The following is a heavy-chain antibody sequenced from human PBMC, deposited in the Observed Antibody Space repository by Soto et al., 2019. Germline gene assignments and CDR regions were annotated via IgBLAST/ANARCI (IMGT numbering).Heavy chain of an antibody. Sequence: SLRLSCAASGFTFSSYAMHWVRQAPGKGLEWVAVTSYDGSNKYYADSVKGRFTISRDNSKNTLYLQMNSLRAEDTAVYYCARALSDFWSGYYGFDYWGQGTLVTVSS. CDR1: GFTFSSYA. D-gene: IGHD3-3*01. J-gene: IGHJ4*02. V-gene: IGHV3-30-3*01. CDR2: TSYDGSNK. CDR3: ARALSDFWSGYYGFDY.